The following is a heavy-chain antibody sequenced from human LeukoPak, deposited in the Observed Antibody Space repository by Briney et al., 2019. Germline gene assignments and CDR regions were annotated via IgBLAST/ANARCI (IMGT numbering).Heavy chain of an antibody. V-gene: IGHV3-33*06. D-gene: IGHD3-16*02. CDR3: AKNKRPTRPLGELSPIGY. CDR2: IWYDGSNK. J-gene: IGHJ4*02. Sequence: PGGSLRLSCAASGFTFSSYGMHWVRQAPGKGLEWVAVIWYDGSNKYYADSVKGRFTISRDNSKNTLYLQMNSLRAEDTAVYYCAKNKRPTRPLGELSPIGYWGQGTLVTVSS. CDR1: GFTFSSYG.